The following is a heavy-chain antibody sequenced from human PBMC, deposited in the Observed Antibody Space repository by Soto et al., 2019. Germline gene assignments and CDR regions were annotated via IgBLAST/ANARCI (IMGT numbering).Heavy chain of an antibody. CDR2: TYYRSKWYN. CDR1: GDSVSSNSAA. D-gene: IGHD2-2*01. Sequence: PSQTLSLTCAISGDSVSSNSAAWNWIRQSPSRGLEWLGRTYYRSKWYNDYAVSVKSRITINPDTSKNQFSLQLNSVTPEDTAVYYCARDRDIVVVPAAIPFDYWGQGTLVTVSS. CDR3: ARDRDIVVVPAAIPFDY. J-gene: IGHJ4*02. V-gene: IGHV6-1*01.